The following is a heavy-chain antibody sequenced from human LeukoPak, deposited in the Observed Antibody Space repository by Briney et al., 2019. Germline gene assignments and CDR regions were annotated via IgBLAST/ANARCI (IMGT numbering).Heavy chain of an antibody. V-gene: IGHV3-66*01. D-gene: IGHD3-10*01. CDR3: ARGHGDFDY. J-gene: IGHJ4*02. CDR1: GFTVSSNY. Sequence: GGSLKLSCAAPGFTVSSNYMSWVRQAPGKGLEWVSVIYSGGGTYYADSVKGRFSISRDNSKNTLYLQMNSLRAEDTAVYYCARGHGDFDYWGQGTLVTVSS. CDR2: IYSGGGT.